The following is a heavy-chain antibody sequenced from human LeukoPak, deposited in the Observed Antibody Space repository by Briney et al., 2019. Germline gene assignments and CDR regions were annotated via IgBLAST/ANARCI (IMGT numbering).Heavy chain of an antibody. D-gene: IGHD3-9*01. V-gene: IGHV1-2*02. J-gene: IGHJ4*02. CDR2: INPNSGGT. Sequence: ASVKVSCKASGYTFTGYYMHWVRQAPGQGLEWMGWINPNSGGTNYAQKFQGRVTMTRDTSISTAYMELSRLRSDDTAVYYCARQYDILTGPFDYWGQGTLVTVSS. CDR1: GYTFTGYY. CDR3: ARQYDILTGPFDY.